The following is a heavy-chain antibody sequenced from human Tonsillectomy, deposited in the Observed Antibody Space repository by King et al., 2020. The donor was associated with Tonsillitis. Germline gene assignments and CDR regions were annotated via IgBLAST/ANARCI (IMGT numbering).Heavy chain of an antibody. J-gene: IGHJ4*02. CDR2: IYYSGST. V-gene: IGHV4-31*03. CDR3: ASLSSNSINFDY. CDR1: GGSISSGGYY. D-gene: IGHD3-16*02. Sequence: QLQESGPGLVKPSQTLSLTCTVSGGSISSGGYYWSWIRQHPGKGLEWIGYIYYSGSTYYNPSLKSRVTISVDTSKNQLSLKLSSVTAADTAVYYCASLSSNSINFDYWGQGTLGTVSS.